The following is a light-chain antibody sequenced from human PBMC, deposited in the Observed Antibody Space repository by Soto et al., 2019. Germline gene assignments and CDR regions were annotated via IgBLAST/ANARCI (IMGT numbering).Light chain of an antibody. Sequence: QAASVSGSPGQSIIISCTGTSSDVDTYKYVSWYQQHPGKAPKLMIYEVSHRPSGVSDRFSGSKSGNTASLTISGLQAEDEADYYCCSYAGSTTRVLFGGGTKLTVL. CDR2: EVS. CDR3: CSYAGSTTRVL. J-gene: IGLJ2*01. V-gene: IGLV2-14*01. CDR1: SSDVDTYKY.